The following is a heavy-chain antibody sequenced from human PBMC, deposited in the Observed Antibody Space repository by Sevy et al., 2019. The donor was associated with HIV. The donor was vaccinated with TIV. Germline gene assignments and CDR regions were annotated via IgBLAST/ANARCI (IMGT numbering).Heavy chain of an antibody. CDR1: GGTFSSYA. J-gene: IGHJ5*02. D-gene: IGHD3-22*01. V-gene: IGHV1-69*13. CDR3: ARAEYYYDSSGYYSNWFDP. Sequence: ASVKVSCKASGGTFSSYAISWVRQAPGQGLEWMGGIIPIFGTANYAQKFQGRVTITADESTSTAYMELSSLRSEDTAVYYWARAEYYYDSSGYYSNWFDPWGQGTLVTVSS. CDR2: IIPIFGTA.